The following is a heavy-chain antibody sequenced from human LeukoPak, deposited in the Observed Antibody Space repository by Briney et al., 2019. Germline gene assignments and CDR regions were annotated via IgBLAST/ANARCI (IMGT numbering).Heavy chain of an antibody. V-gene: IGHV1-2*02. Sequence: ASVKVSCKASGGTFSSYAISWVRQAPGQGLEWMGGIIPNSGGTNYAQKFQGRVTMTRDRSISTAYMELSRLRSDDTAVYYCARDPGFDYDSSGPDYYYYGMDVWGQGTTVTVSS. D-gene: IGHD3-22*01. J-gene: IGHJ6*02. CDR1: GGTFSSYA. CDR3: ARDPGFDYDSSGPDYYYYGMDV. CDR2: IIPNSGGT.